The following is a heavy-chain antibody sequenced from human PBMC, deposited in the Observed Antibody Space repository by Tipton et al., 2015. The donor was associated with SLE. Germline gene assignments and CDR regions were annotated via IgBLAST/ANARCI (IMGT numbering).Heavy chain of an antibody. CDR2: IYYSGST. Sequence: TLSLTCTVSGGSISSSSYYWGWIRQPPGKGLEWIGSIYYSGSTFYNPSLKSRVTFSVDTSKNQFSLKLSSVTAADTAVYYCARDLGSSGSFDYWGQGTLVTVSS. J-gene: IGHJ4*02. V-gene: IGHV4-39*07. D-gene: IGHD6-13*01. CDR3: ARDLGSSGSFDY. CDR1: GGSISSSSYY.